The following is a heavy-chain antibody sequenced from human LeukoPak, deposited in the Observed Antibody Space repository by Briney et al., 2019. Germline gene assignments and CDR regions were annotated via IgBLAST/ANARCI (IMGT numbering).Heavy chain of an antibody. D-gene: IGHD5/OR15-5a*01. CDR1: GFNFRNYG. CDR3: ARDRTTNVYEGTFDS. V-gene: IGHV3-30*03. Sequence: GGSLRLSCAASGFNFRNYGMHWVRQAPGRGPEWVAVMSYDGSKTFYADSVQGRFTISRDNFRNTLYLQMNSLRAEDTAVYYCARDRTTNVYEGTFDSWGQGTLVTVSS. J-gene: IGHJ4*02. CDR2: MSYDGSKT.